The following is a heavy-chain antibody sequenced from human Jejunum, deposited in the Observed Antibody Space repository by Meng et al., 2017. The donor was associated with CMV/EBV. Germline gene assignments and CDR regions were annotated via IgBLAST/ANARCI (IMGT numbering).Heavy chain of an antibody. CDR1: NFA. D-gene: IGHD2-2*01. Sequence: NFAMSWVRQAPGKGLEWVFAITGSGDSTYYTDSVKGRFTISRDNSQNTLYLHMSSLRAEDTAVYFCAKGGTLNVVVPDASWAIGYWGQGTLVTVSS. J-gene: IGHJ4*02. CDR3: AKGGTLNVVVPDASWAIGY. CDR2: ITGSGDST. V-gene: IGHV3-23*01.